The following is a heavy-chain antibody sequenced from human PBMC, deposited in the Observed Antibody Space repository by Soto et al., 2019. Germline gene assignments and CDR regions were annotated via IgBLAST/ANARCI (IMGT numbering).Heavy chain of an antibody. CDR1: GGSISSGGYS. CDR2: IHQTGIT. Sequence: QLQLQESGSGLVKPSQTLSLTCAVSGGSISSGGYSWSWIRQPPGKGLEWIGYIHQTGITYYNPSLKSRVTISLDRSNNQFSLNLSSVTAADTAVYFCARDRKQSNYCDYWGQGTLVTVSS. J-gene: IGHJ4*02. CDR3: ARDRKQSNYCDY. V-gene: IGHV4-30-2*01.